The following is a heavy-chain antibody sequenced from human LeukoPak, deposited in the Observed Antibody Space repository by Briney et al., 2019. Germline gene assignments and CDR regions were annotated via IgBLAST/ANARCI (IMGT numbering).Heavy chain of an antibody. V-gene: IGHV1-2*02. J-gene: IGHJ4*02. Sequence: ASVKVSCKASGYTFTGYYMHWVRQAPGQGLEWMGWINPNSGGTNYAQKFQGRVTMTRDTSISTAYMELSRLRSDDTAVYYCARVSPPSHGSGSYYDYWGQGTLVTVSS. CDR2: INPNSGGT. CDR3: ARVSPPSHGSGSYYDY. CDR1: GYTFTGYY. D-gene: IGHD3-10*01.